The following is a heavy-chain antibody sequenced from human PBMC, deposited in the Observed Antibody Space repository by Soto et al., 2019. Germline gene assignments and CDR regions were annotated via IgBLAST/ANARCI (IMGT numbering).Heavy chain of an antibody. CDR2: IIPIFGTA. J-gene: IGHJ4*02. D-gene: IGHD2-2*01. CDR1: GGTFSSYA. CDR3: AREYCSSTSCHGGTY. V-gene: IGHV1-69*13. Sequence: GASVEVSCKARGGTFSSYALSWVRQAPGQGLEWMGGIIPIFGTANYAQKFQGRVTITADESTSTAYMELSSLRSEDTAVYYCAREYCSSTSCHGGTYWGKGTLVTVSS.